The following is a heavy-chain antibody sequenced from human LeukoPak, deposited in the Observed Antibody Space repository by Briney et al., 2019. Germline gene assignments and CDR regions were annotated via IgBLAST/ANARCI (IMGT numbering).Heavy chain of an antibody. Sequence: GGSLRLSCAASGFTFSSYSMNWVRQAPGKGLEWVSSISSSSSYIYYADSVKGRFTISRDNAKNSLYLQMNGLRAEDTAVYYCARDLRVVPRAFDIWGQGTMVTVSS. CDR2: ISSSSSYI. CDR3: ARDLRVVPRAFDI. CDR1: GFTFSSYS. J-gene: IGHJ3*02. V-gene: IGHV3-21*01. D-gene: IGHD3-22*01.